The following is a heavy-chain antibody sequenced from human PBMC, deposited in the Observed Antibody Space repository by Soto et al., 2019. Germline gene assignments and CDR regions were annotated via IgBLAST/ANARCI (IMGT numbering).Heavy chain of an antibody. CDR3: ARDKGSSGPYYFDY. CDR1: GYTFTNYG. J-gene: IGHJ4*02. CDR2: ISAYNRNT. D-gene: IGHD3-22*01. Sequence: QVQLVQSGAEVKKPGASVKVSCKASGYTFTNYGVSWVRQAPGQGLEWMGGISAYNRNTNYAQKLQGRVTMTTDTSTSTAYMELRSLRSDDTATYYCARDKGSSGPYYFDYWGQGTLVTVSS. V-gene: IGHV1-18*01.